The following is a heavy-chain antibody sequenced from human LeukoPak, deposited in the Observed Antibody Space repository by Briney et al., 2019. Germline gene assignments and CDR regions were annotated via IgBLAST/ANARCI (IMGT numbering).Heavy chain of an antibody. V-gene: IGHV4-61*02. J-gene: IGHJ5*02. Sequence: PSETLSLTCTVSGASISSGSDYWTWIRQPAGKRLQWIGRIHSSGSTIYNPSLNSRGTISIDTSTNQFSLKLNSVTAADTAVYYCARRLSWFDPWGQGTLVTVSS. CDR1: GASISSGSDY. CDR2: IHSSGST. CDR3: ARRLSWFDP.